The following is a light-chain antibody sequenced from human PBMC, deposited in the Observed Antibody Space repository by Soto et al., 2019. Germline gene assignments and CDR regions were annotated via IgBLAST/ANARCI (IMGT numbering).Light chain of an antibody. CDR3: LQDYNYPWT. CDR1: QTISSW. V-gene: IGKV1-6*01. J-gene: IGKJ1*01. Sequence: IQMTQSPSTLSGSVGDRVTISCRASQTISSWLAWYQQKSGKAPKLLIYAASSLQSGVPSRFSGSGSGTDFTLTISSLQPEDFATYYCLQDYNYPWTFGQGTKVDIK. CDR2: AAS.